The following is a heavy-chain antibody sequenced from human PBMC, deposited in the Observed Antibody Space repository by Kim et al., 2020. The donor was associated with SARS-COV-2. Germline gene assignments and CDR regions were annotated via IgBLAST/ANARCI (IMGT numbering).Heavy chain of an antibody. J-gene: IGHJ6*03. D-gene: IGHD3-22*01. V-gene: IGHV4-34*01. CDR3: ARGVRDSSGYLGYYYYYYMDV. CDR2: INHSGST. Sequence: SETLSLTCAVYGGSFSGYYWSWIRQPPGKGLEWIGEINHSGSTNYNPSLKSRVTISVDTSKNQFSLKLSSVTAADTAVYYCARGVRDSSGYLGYYYYYYMDVWGKGTTVTVSS. CDR1: GGSFSGYY.